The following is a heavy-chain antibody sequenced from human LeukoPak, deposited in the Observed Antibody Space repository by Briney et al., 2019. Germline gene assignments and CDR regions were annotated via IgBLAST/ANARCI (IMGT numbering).Heavy chain of an antibody. D-gene: IGHD3-10*01. CDR3: ARDGKGPMVRGVESYYYYYYMDV. J-gene: IGHJ6*03. CDR1: GFTFSSYA. CDR2: ISSNGGST. Sequence: GGSLRLSCAASGFTFSSYAMHWVRQAPGKGLEYVSAISSNGGSTYYANSVKGRFTISRDNSKNTLYLQMGSLRAEDMAVYYCARDGKGPMVRGVESYYYYYYMDVWGKGTTVTISS. V-gene: IGHV3-64*01.